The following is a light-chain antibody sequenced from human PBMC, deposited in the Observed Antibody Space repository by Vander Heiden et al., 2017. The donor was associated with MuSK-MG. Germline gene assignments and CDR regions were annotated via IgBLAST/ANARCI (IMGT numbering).Light chain of an antibody. Sequence: DIVMTQSPDSLAVSLGERATINCKSSQSLLYTFNNKNYLAWHQQKPGQPPKLLLYGASTRESGVPDRFSGSGSGTDFTLTISSLQAEDVAVYYCQQYYATPQTFGQGTKVEIK. J-gene: IGKJ1*01. CDR1: QSLLYTFNNKNY. CDR3: QQYYATPQT. CDR2: GAS. V-gene: IGKV4-1*01.